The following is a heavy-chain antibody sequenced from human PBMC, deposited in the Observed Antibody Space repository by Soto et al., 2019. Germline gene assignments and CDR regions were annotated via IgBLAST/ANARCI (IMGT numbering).Heavy chain of an antibody. CDR3: ARVRYLAGAGQNYFDS. CDR2: IYRSGST. CDR1: GASISRGDYY. D-gene: IGHD6-19*01. V-gene: IGHV4-31*03. J-gene: IGHJ4*02. Sequence: PSETLSLTCTVSGASISRGDYYWSWIRQLPGKGLEWIGYIYRSGSTYYNPSLESRITISVDTSQSQFSLDVSSVTAADTAVYYCARVRYLAGAGQNYFDSGAREPWSPSPQ.